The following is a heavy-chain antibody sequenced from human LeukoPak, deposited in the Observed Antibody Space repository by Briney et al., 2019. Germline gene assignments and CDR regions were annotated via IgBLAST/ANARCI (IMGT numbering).Heavy chain of an antibody. CDR3: TRELVRGVIPDWYFDL. CDR2: IRSKAYGGTT. V-gene: IGHV3-49*04. J-gene: IGHJ2*01. Sequence: GGSLRLSCTASGFTFGDYAMSWVRQAPGKGLEWVGFIRSKAYGGTTEYAASVKGRFTFSRDDSKSIAYLQMNSLKTEDTAVYYCTRELVRGVIPDWYFDLWGRGTLVTVSS. CDR1: GFTFGDYA. D-gene: IGHD3-10*01.